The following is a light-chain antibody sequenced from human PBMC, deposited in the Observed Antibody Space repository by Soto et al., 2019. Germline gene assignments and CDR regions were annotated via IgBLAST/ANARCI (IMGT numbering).Light chain of an antibody. CDR2: DVN. CDR1: SSDVGGYNS. J-gene: IGLJ2*01. V-gene: IGLV2-8*01. CDR3: SSDAGSNTVL. Sequence: QPALTQPPSASGSPGQSVTISCTGTSSDVGGYNSVSWYQQLPGKAPKLMIFDVNKRPSGVPDRFSGSKSGNTASLTVSGLQAEDEADYFCSSDAGSNTVLFGGGTQLTVL.